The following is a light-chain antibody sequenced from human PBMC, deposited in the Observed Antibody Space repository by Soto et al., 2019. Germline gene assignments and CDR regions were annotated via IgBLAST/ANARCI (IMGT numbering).Light chain of an antibody. Sequence: EIVMSQTPLWLSVTPGQPASISCPSSQSILHRDENTYLYWYLQKPGQPPQLLIYEVSKRFSVVPDRFRGGGAGTDFTLKISRVEAEDVGVYYCMPRIHLRTFGQGTKVEF. CDR2: EVS. CDR1: QSILHRDENTY. CDR3: MPRIHLRT. J-gene: IGKJ1*01. V-gene: IGKV2D-29*01.